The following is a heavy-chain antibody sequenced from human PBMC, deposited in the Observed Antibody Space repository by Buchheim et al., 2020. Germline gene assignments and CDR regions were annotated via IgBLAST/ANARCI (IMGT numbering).Heavy chain of an antibody. CDR1: GGSISSYY. V-gene: IGHV4-59*01. J-gene: IGHJ6*02. Sequence: QVQLQESGPGLVKPSETLSLTCTVSGGSISSYYWSWIRQPPGKGLEWIGYIYYSGSTNYNPSLKSRVTISVDTSKNPFSLKLSSVTAADTAVYYCARDTYYDFWSGYYTGGLGYYYYGMDVWGQGTT. CDR3: ARDTYYDFWSGYYTGGLGYYYYGMDV. D-gene: IGHD3-3*01. CDR2: IYYSGST.